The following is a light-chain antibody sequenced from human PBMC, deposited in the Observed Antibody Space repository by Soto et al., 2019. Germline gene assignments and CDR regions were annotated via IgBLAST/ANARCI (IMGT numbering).Light chain of an antibody. Sequence: EIVLTQSPGTLSLSPGERATLSCRASQSVSSSYLAWYQQKPGQAPKLLIYGASGRAAGIPDRFSGSGSGTDFILTISRLKPEDFAVYYCQQYGNSPLTFGGGTKVDIK. V-gene: IGKV3-20*01. CDR2: GAS. CDR1: QSVSSSY. CDR3: QQYGNSPLT. J-gene: IGKJ4*01.